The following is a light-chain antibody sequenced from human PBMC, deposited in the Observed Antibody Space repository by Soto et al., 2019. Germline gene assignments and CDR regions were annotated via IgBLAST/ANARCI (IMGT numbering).Light chain of an antibody. CDR1: QSVSSSY. CDR3: QQYGSSPYT. Sequence: EIVLTQSPGTLSLSPGERGTLSCRASQSVSSSYLAWYQQKPGQAPRLLIYGESSRATGIPDRFSGSGSGTDFTLTISRLEPEDFAVYYCQQYGSSPYTFGQGTKLEIK. V-gene: IGKV3-20*01. CDR2: GES. J-gene: IGKJ2*01.